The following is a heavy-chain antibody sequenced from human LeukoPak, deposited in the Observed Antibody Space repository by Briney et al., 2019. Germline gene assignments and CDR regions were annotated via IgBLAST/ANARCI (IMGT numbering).Heavy chain of an antibody. CDR2: ISGSGGST. J-gene: IGHJ6*02. V-gene: IGHV3-23*01. Sequence: VGSLRLSCAASGFTFSSYAMSWGRHAPGKGLEWGSGISGSGGSTSYADPLKVRFTISRDNAKNTLYLKMNMLTAEAPAFYYCAKDNGTQLPRDGMDVWGQGSTVTVSS. CDR3: AKDNGTQLPRDGMDV. D-gene: IGHD2-2*01. CDR1: GFTFSSYA.